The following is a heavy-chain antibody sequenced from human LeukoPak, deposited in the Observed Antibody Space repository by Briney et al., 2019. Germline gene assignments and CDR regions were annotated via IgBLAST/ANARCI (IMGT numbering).Heavy chain of an antibody. CDR3: ARRGYGYGYLDY. Sequence: GGSLRLSCAASGFTFNNAWMTWVRQAPGKGLEWVAFIRTKVYGGTTEYAASVKGRFTISRDDSESIAYLQMNSLKTEDTAVYCCARRGYGYGYLDYWGQGTLVTVSS. CDR1: GFTFNNAW. V-gene: IGHV3-71*01. D-gene: IGHD5-18*01. CDR2: IRTKVYGGTT. J-gene: IGHJ4*02.